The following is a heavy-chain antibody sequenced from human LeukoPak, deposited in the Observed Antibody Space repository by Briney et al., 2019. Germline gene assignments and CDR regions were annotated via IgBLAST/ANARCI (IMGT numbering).Heavy chain of an antibody. CDR3: ARGKRGYSFGDY. CDR1: GFTFSSYE. J-gene: IGHJ4*02. CDR2: ISSSGSTI. V-gene: IGHV3-48*03. Sequence: GGSLRLSCAASGFTFSSYEMNWVRQAPGKGLEWVSYISSSGSTIYYADSVKGRFTISRDNAKNSLFLQMNNLRAEDTAVYYCARGKRGYSFGDYWGQGALVTVSS. D-gene: IGHD5-18*01.